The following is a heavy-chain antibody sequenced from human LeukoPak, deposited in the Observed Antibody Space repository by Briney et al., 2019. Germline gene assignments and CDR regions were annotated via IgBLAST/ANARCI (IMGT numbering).Heavy chain of an antibody. J-gene: IGHJ4*02. D-gene: IGHD2-15*01. V-gene: IGHV1-18*01. CDR3: ARHSAVVAATVYDY. Sequence: ASVKVSCKASGYTFTGYGISWVRQAPGQGLEWMGWISAYNGNTNYAQKLQGRVTMTTDTSTSTAYMELRSLRSDDTAVYYCARHSAVVAATVYDYWGQGTLVTVSS. CDR2: ISAYNGNT. CDR1: GYTFTGYG.